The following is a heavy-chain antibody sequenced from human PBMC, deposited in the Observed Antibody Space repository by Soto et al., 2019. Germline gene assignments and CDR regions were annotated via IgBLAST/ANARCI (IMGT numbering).Heavy chain of an antibody. D-gene: IGHD1-1*01. CDR2: LSYGGNT. Sequence: SETMSLTCTVSGGSIGSHYWSWIRQPPGKGLEWIGYLSYGGNTNYNPSLKSRVTISLDTSKNQFSLKLSSVTAADTAVYYCARRDWNDAFDIWGQGTMVTVSS. CDR1: GGSIGSHY. V-gene: IGHV4-59*11. CDR3: ARRDWNDAFDI. J-gene: IGHJ3*02.